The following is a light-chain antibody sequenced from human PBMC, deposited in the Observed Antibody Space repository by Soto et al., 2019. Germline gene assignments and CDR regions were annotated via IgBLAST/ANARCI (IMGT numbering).Light chain of an antibody. V-gene: IGKV1-5*03. CDR3: QQSNNYPWT. CDR1: QYIHNC. Sequence: DIQMTQSPSTLSASVGDRVTITCRARQYIHNCLAWYQQKPGEAPKLLIYEAANLESGVPSRFSGSGTGTEFTLTISSLQPDDFATYYCQQSNNYPWTFGQGTRVEI. CDR2: EAA. J-gene: IGKJ1*01.